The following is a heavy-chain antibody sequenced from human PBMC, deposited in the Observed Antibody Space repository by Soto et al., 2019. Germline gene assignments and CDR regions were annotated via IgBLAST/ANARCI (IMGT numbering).Heavy chain of an antibody. CDR1: GYSFASYW. CDR2: IDPSDSYA. CDR3: ARHKAFYYDSSGA. D-gene: IGHD3-22*01. J-gene: IGHJ5*02. Sequence: LGESLKISCKGSGYSFASYWISWVRQMPAKGLEWMGRIDPSDSYANYSPSFQGHVTFSADKSISTAYLQWSSLRPSDTAMYYCARHKAFYYDSSGAWGQGTMVTVSS. V-gene: IGHV5-10-1*01.